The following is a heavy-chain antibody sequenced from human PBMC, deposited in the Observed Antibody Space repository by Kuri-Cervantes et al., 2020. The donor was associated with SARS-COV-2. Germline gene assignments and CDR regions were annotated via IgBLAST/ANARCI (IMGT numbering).Heavy chain of an antibody. J-gene: IGHJ6*02. CDR2: ISSSSSYI. CDR3: ARGGLGGQLVDGMDV. Sequence: GGSLRLSCVASGFTFSSYWMHWVRQAPGKGLEWVSSISSSSSYIYYADSVKGRFTISRDNAKNSLYLQMNSLRAEDTAVYYCARGGLGGQLVDGMDVWGQGTTVTVSS. D-gene: IGHD6-6*01. V-gene: IGHV3-21*01. CDR1: GFTFSSYW.